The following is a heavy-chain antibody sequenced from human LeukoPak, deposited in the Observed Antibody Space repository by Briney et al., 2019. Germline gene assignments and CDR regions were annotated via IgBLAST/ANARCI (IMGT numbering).Heavy chain of an antibody. V-gene: IGHV1-2*02. J-gene: IGHJ4*02. CDR1: GYTFTGYY. Sequence: ASVKVSCKASGYTFTGYYMHWVRQAPGQGLEWMGWINPNSGGTKYAQKFQGRVTMTRDTSISTAYMDLSSLRSDDTAVYYCARDLSNLIGGYFDYWGQGTLVTVSS. D-gene: IGHD2-8*01. CDR2: INPNSGGT. CDR3: ARDLSNLIGGYFDY.